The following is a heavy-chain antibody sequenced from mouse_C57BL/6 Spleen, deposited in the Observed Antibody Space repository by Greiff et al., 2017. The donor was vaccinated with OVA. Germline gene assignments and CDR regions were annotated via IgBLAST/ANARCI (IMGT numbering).Heavy chain of an antibody. CDR2: IHPNSGST. D-gene: IGHD1-1*01. J-gene: IGHJ2*01. CDR1: GYTFTTYR. V-gene: IGHV1-64*01. Sequence: VQLQQPGAELVKPGASVKLSCKASGYTFTTYRMHWVKQRPGQGLEWIGMIHPNSGSTNYNEKFKSKATLTADKSSSTAYMQLSSLTSEDSAVYYCARGRFGYGSSEEYIDYWGQGTTLTVSS. CDR3: ARGRFGYGSSEEYIDY.